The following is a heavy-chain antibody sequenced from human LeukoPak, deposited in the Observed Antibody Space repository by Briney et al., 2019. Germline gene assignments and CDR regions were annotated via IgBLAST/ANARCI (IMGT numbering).Heavy chain of an antibody. D-gene: IGHD3-10*01. CDR1: DFNFITYA. CDR2: SGVGDAT. V-gene: IGHV3-23*01. CDR3: ARDSSMLRGPLVIYYFDF. J-gene: IGHJ4*02. Sequence: PGGSLRLSCAASDFNFITYAMSWVRQAPGKGLEWVSTSGVGDATYYADSVKGRFTISRDNSKNTLYLQMNSLRAEDTALYYCARDSSMLRGPLVIYYFDFWGQGTLVTVSS.